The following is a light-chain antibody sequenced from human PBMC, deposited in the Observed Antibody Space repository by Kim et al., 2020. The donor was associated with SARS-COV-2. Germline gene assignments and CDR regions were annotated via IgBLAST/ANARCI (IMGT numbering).Light chain of an antibody. V-gene: IGLV1-44*01. J-gene: IGLJ2*01. Sequence: GQRVTIPCSGSTSNIGSNALNWCQPVPGTAPKLLIHSNNQRPSGVPDRFSGSKSGTSASLAISGLQSEDEADYYCAAWDDSLNGVVFGGGTQLTVL. CDR2: SNN. CDR1: TSNIGSNA. CDR3: AAWDDSLNGVV.